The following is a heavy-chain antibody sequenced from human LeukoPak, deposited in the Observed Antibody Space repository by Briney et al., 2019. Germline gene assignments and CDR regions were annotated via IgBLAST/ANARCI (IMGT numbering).Heavy chain of an antibody. J-gene: IGHJ4*02. CDR3: ASGMLGNCSSTSCYVEY. CDR1: GGSISSSSYY. V-gene: IGHV4-39*01. Sequence: SETLSLTCTVSGGSISSSSYYWGWIRQPPGKGLEWIGSIYYSGSTYYNPSLKSRVTISIDTSKNQFSLKLSPVTAADTAVYYCASGMLGNCSSTSCYVEYWGQGTLVTVSS. CDR2: IYYSGST. D-gene: IGHD2-2*01.